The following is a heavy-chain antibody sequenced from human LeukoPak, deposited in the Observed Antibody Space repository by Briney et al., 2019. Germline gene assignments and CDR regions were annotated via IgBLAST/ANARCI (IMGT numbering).Heavy chain of an antibody. CDR1: GFSFDTYW. V-gene: IGHV3-7*01. D-gene: IGHD4-17*01. CDR3: TRHPYGVLDY. CDR2: IKQDGTEK. J-gene: IGHJ4*02. Sequence: GGSLRLSCAVSGFSFDTYWMTWVRQAPGKGLEWVANIKQDGTEKYYVDSVKGRFTISRDNAENSLYLQMDNLRAEDTAVYYCTRHPYGVLDYWGQGTLVTVSS.